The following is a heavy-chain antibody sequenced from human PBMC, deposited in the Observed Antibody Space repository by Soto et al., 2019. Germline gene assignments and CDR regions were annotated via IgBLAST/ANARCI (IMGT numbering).Heavy chain of an antibody. Sequence: ASVKVSCKASGYTFTRYTMNWVRQAPGQRLEWMGWINSDNGNTKSSQKFQDRVIITRDTSASTAYMDLSSLRSEDTAVYYCARGIATGQLDPWGQGTLVTVSS. CDR2: INSDNGNT. J-gene: IGHJ5*02. CDR1: GYTFTRYT. D-gene: IGHD2-15*01. V-gene: IGHV1-3*01. CDR3: ARGIATGQLDP.